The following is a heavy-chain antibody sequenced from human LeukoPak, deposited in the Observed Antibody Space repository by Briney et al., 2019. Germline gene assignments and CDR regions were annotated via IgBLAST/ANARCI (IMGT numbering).Heavy chain of an antibody. V-gene: IGHV4-34*01. D-gene: IGHD6-13*01. CDR3: ARRTGYSSSWYAGNDFDY. CDR1: GGSFSGYY. Sequence: PSETLSLTCAVYGGSFSGYYWSWIRQPPGKGLEWIGEINHSGSTNYNPSLKSRVTISVDTSKNQFSLKLSSVTAADTAVYYCARRTGYSSSWYAGNDFDYWGQGTLVTVSS. J-gene: IGHJ4*02. CDR2: INHSGST.